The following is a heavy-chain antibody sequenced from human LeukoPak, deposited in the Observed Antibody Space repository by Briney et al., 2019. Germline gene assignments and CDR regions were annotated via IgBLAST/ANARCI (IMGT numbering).Heavy chain of an antibody. CDR1: GFTLDDYA. CDR3: AKDMSTDYYETSGYDY. CDR2: ISGDGGGT. J-gene: IGHJ4*02. D-gene: IGHD3-22*01. Sequence: PGGSLRLSCAASGFTLDDYAMHWVRQAPGKGLEWVSLISGDGGGTYYADSVKGRITISRDNRKNSLYLQMNSLRNEDTALYYCAKDMSTDYYETSGYDYWGQGTLVTVSS. V-gene: IGHV3-43*02.